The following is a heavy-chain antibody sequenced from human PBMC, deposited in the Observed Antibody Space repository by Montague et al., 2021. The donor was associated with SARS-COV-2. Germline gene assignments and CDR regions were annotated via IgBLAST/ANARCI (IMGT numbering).Heavy chain of an antibody. D-gene: IGHD1-26*01. CDR2: VYWDDDK. CDR3: AHRRAPTPWDLDWFDS. CDR1: GFSLSTNGVG. J-gene: IGHJ5*01. Sequence: PALVKPTQTLTLTCTFSGFSLSTNGVGVGWIRQPPGKALEWLAIVYWDDDKYYTPSLKTRLTITRDTSINQVVLTMTNMAHVDTATYFCAHRRAPTPWDLDWFDSWGQGILVTVSS. V-gene: IGHV2-5*02.